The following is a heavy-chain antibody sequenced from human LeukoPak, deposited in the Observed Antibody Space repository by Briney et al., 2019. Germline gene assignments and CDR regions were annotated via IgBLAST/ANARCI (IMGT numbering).Heavy chain of an antibody. Sequence: SETLSLTCTVSGGSVSSGSYYWSWIRQPPGKGLEWIGYIYYTGTTNYNPSLKSRVTISVDTSKNQFSLKLSSVTAADTAVYYCARFGSLREPILDYWGQGTLVTVSS. CDR2: IYYTGTT. D-gene: IGHD3-16*01. CDR1: GGSVSSGSYY. CDR3: ARFGSLREPILDY. V-gene: IGHV4-61*01. J-gene: IGHJ4*02.